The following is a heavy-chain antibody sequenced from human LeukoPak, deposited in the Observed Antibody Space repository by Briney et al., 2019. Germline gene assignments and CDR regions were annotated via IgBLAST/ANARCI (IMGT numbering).Heavy chain of an antibody. J-gene: IGHJ3*02. CDR2: ISGSGSDT. CDR3: ARGASVVAGSDNALDI. CDR1: GFTFSSYA. V-gene: IGHV3-23*01. D-gene: IGHD6-19*01. Sequence: GGSLRLSCEASGFTFSSYAMSWVRQAPGKGLEWVSDISGSGSDTYYADSVKGRFTFSRDNSKNTLYLQMNSLRAEDTAVYYCARGASVVAGSDNALDIWGQGTMVTVSS.